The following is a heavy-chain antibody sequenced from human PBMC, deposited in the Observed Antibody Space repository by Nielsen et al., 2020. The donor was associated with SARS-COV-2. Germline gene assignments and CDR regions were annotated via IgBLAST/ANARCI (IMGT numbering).Heavy chain of an antibody. D-gene: IGHD6-19*01. CDR3: ATVGSGRYKFFDY. J-gene: IGHJ4*02. CDR2: IHSIGST. Sequence: SETLSLTCTVSGASIRSYYWSWLRQPPGKGLEWIGYIHSIGSTNYNPSLKSRVTISADTSKNQFSLRLTSVSAADAAVYYCATVGSGRYKFFDYWGQGALVTVSS. CDR1: GASIRSYY. V-gene: IGHV4-59*12.